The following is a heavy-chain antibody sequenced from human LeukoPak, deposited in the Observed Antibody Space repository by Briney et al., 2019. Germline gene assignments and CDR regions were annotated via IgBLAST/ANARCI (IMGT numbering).Heavy chain of an antibody. J-gene: IGHJ6*02. CDR2: IYYGGST. CDR3: ARDAGHQLSRRNYYAMDV. CDR1: GGSISSSSYY. D-gene: IGHD2-2*01. Sequence: SETLSLTCTVSGGSISSSSYYWGWIRQPPGKGLEWIVSIYYGGSTYYNSSLKSRVTISVDISKNQFSLKVSPVTAADTAVYYCARDAGHQLSRRNYYAMDVWGQGTTVTVSS. V-gene: IGHV4-39*07.